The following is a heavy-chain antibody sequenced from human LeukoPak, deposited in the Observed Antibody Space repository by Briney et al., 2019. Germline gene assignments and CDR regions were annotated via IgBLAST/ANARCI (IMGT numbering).Heavy chain of an antibody. CDR1: GFTFSSYS. D-gene: IGHD4-11*01. CDR3: ARGTGSNYTLGY. V-gene: IGHV3-21*01. J-gene: IGHJ4*02. Sequence: GGSLRLSCAASGFTFSSYSMNWVRQAPGKGLEWVSSISSSSSYIYYADSVKGRFTVSRDNAKNSLYLQMNSLRAEDTAVYYCARGTGSNYTLGYWGQGTLVTVSS. CDR2: ISSSSSYI.